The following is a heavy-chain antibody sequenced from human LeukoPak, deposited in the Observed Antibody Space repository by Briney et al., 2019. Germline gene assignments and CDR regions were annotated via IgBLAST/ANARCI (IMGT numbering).Heavy chain of an antibody. CDR3: APRIAAGNDY. CDR1: GFTFSSYA. D-gene: IGHD6-13*01. J-gene: IGHJ4*02. V-gene: IGHV3-48*03. CDR2: ISSSGSTI. Sequence: GGSLRLSCAASGFTFSSYAMHWVRQAPGKGLEWVSYISSSGSTIYYADSVKGRFTISRDNAKNSLYLQMNSLRAEDMAVYYCAPRIAAGNDYWGQGTLVTVSS.